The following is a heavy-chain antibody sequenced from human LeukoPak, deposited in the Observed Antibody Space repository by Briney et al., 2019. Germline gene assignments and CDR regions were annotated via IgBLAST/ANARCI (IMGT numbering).Heavy chain of an antibody. Sequence: GGSLRLSCAASGFTFSSYAMSWVRQAPGKGLEWVSAISGSGGSTYYAASVKGRFTISRDSSKNTLYLQVNSLRAEDTAVYYCAKDYFKGDQTYYSDYWGQGTLVTVSS. CDR3: AKDYFKGDQTYYSDY. J-gene: IGHJ4*02. CDR2: ISGSGGST. V-gene: IGHV3-23*01. D-gene: IGHD3-10*01. CDR1: GFTFSSYA.